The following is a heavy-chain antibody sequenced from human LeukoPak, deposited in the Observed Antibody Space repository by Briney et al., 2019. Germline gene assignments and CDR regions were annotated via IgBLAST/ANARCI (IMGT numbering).Heavy chain of an antibody. J-gene: IGHJ3*02. V-gene: IGHV4-59*05. CDR2: IHYSGST. CDR1: DGSMTSDY. Sequence: SETLSLTCSVSDGSMTSDYWSWIRQPPGKGLEWIGSIHYSGSTYYNPSLKSRVTISVDTSKNQFSLKLSSVTAADTAVYYCAKTLAGQFPGTKAFDIWGQGTMVTVSS. D-gene: IGHD6-13*01. CDR3: AKTLAGQFPGTKAFDI.